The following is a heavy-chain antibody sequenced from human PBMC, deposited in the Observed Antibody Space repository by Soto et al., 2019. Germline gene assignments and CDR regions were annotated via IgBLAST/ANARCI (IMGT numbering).Heavy chain of an antibody. CDR3: ARTVAVAGTFSHLDY. J-gene: IGHJ4*02. CDR2: ISSSGSTI. V-gene: IGHV3-11*01. Sequence: GGSLRLSCAASGFTFSDYYMSWIRQAPGKGLEWVSYISSSGSTIYYADSVKGRFTISRDNAKNSLYLQMNSLRAEDTAVYYCARTVAVAGTFSHLDYWGQGTLVTVSS. D-gene: IGHD6-19*01. CDR1: GFTFSDYY.